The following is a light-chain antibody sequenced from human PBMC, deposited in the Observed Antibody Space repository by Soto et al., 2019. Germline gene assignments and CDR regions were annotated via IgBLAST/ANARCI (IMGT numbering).Light chain of an antibody. V-gene: IGLV4-60*02. CDR2: LEGSGNY. CDR1: SGHSRYI. J-gene: IGLJ3*02. CDR3: ETWDSKV. Sequence: QLVLTQSSSASASLGSSVKLTRTLSSGHSRYIIAWHQQQPGKAPRYLMELEGSGNYNKESGVPGRFSGSSSGADRYFSISNHQFDDEADYYCETWDSKVFGGGTKLTVL.